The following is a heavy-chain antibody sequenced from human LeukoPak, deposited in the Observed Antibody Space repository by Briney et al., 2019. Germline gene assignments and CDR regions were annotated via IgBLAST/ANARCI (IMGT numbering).Heavy chain of an antibody. J-gene: IGHJ4*02. Sequence: GGSLRLSCAASGFTFSSYAMSWVRQAPGKGLEWVSAISGSGGSTYYADSVKGRFTISRDNSKNTLYLQMNSLRAEDTAVYYCAEDKPPSTPRYFDWLSIPDYWGQGTLVTVSS. D-gene: IGHD3-9*01. CDR1: GFTFSSYA. V-gene: IGHV3-23*01. CDR2: ISGSGGST. CDR3: AEDKPPSTPRYFDWLSIPDY.